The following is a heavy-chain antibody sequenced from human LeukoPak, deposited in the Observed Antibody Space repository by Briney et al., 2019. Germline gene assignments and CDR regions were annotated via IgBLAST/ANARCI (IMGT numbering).Heavy chain of an antibody. D-gene: IGHD5-12*01. Sequence: GGSLRLSCAASGFTFSDYYMSWIRQAPGKGLEWVSYISSSGSTIYYADSVKGRFTISRDNAKNSLYLQMNSLRAEDTAVYYCARESGGYDFNVRWFDPWGQGTLVTVSS. J-gene: IGHJ5*02. V-gene: IGHV3-11*01. CDR2: ISSSGSTI. CDR3: ARESGGYDFNVRWFDP. CDR1: GFTFSDYY.